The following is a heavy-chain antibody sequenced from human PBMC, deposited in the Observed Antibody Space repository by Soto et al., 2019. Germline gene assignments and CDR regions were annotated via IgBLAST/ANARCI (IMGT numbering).Heavy chain of an antibody. V-gene: IGHV4-59*08. CDR1: GGSISSYY. D-gene: IGHD3-9*01. CDR3: ARQPGYYDILTGYSTYYFDY. J-gene: IGHJ4*02. CDR2: IYYRGNT. Sequence: SETLSLTCPVSGGSISSYYWNWIRQPPGKGLEWIGYIYYRGNTNYNPSLKSRVTISVDTSKNQFSLKLSSVTAADTAVYYCARQPGYYDILTGYSTYYFDYWGQGTPVTVSS.